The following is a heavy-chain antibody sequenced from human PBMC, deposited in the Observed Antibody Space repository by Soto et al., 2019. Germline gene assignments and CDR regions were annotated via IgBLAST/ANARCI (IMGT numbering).Heavy chain of an antibody. D-gene: IGHD7-27*01. Sequence: GTIRDFGCSCIRQTTGKGLEWIGYIYYSGSTNYNPSLKSRVTISVDTSKNQFSLKVSSVTAADTAVYYCARRWGTSFDFWGQGTLVTVSS. J-gene: IGHJ4*02. CDR1: GTIRDFG. V-gene: IGHV4-59*01. CDR3: ARRWGTSFDF. CDR2: IYYSGST.